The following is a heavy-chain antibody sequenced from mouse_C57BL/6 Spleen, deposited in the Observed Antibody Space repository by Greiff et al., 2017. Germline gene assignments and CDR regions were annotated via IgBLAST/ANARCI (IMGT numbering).Heavy chain of an antibody. CDR1: GYTFTSYW. V-gene: IGHV1-50*01. CDR3: ARSGGSSYHGYY. CDR2: IDPSDSYT. Sequence: QVQLQQSGAELVKPGASVKLSCKVSGYTFTSYWMQWVKQRPGQGLEWIGEIDPSDSYTNYNQQFKGKATLTVDTSSSTAYMQLSSLTSEDSAVYYCARSGGSSYHGYYWGQGTTLTVSS. J-gene: IGHJ2*01. D-gene: IGHD1-1*01.